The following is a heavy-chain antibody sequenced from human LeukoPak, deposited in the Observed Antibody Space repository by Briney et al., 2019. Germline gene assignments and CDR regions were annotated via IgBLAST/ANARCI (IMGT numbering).Heavy chain of an antibody. CDR1: GYSFTGYY. V-gene: IGHV1-2*06. CDR2: INPNSGDT. D-gene: IGHD3-22*01. CDR3: VRDHDSSGRTDDAFEI. J-gene: IGHJ3*02. Sequence: ASVKVSCKASGYSFTGYYIHWVRQAPGQGLEWMGRINPNSGDTTYAQKFQGRVTVTRDTSISTAYMELSSLTSDDTAVYYCVRDHDSSGRTDDAFEIWGQGTLVTVSS.